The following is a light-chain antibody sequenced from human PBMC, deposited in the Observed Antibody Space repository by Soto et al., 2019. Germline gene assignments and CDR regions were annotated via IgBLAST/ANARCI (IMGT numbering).Light chain of an antibody. V-gene: IGKV3-15*01. CDR2: GVF. Sequence: EIVMTQSPVTLSVSPGESATLSCRASQSVSSSLAWYQQKPGQAPRVLIYGVFTRATGIPARFSGSGSGTEFTLTISSLLSEDFAVYYCQQYNSWPPAFGQGTKVDIK. CDR3: QQYNSWPPA. J-gene: IGKJ1*01. CDR1: QSVSSS.